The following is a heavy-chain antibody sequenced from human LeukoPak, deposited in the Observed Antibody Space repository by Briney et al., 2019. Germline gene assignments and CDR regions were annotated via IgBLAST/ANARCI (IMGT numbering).Heavy chain of an antibody. CDR3: AREKSSYYDSSGYYYQAFYFDY. CDR2: ISSSGLSI. V-gene: IGHV3-48*03. J-gene: IGHJ4*02. D-gene: IGHD3-22*01. Sequence: GGSLRLSRAASGFTLSSYEMSWVRQAPGKGLEWVSYISSSGLSINYADSVKGRFTISRDNGKNSLYLQMNSLRAEDTAVYYCAREKSSYYDSSGYYYQAFYFDYWGQGTLATVSS. CDR1: GFTLSSYE.